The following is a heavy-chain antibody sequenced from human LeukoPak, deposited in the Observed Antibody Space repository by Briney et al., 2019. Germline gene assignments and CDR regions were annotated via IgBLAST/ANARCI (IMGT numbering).Heavy chain of an antibody. J-gene: IGHJ3*02. CDR2: INHSGST. D-gene: IGHD3-16*01. V-gene: IGHV4-34*01. CDR3: ARDRRMNTFGGLKYAFDM. CDR1: GGSFSGYY. Sequence: SETLSLTCAVYGGSFSGYYWSWIRQPPGKGLEWIGEINHSGSTNYNPYLKSRVTISVDTSKNQFSLKLSSVTAADTAFYYCARDRRMNTFGGLKYAFDMWGQGTMVTVSS.